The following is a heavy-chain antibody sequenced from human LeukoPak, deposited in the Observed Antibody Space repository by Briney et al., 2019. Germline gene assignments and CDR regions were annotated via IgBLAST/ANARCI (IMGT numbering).Heavy chain of an antibody. J-gene: IGHJ5*02. V-gene: IGHV4-59*01. CDR3: ARDDCSGGSCYAP. Sequence: SETLSLTCTVSGGSISSYYWSWIRQPPGKGLEGIGYIYYSGSTNYNPSLKSRVTISVDTSKNQFSLKLSYVTAAETAVYYCARDDCSGGSCYAPWGQGTLVTVSS. D-gene: IGHD2-15*01. CDR1: GGSISSYY. CDR2: IYYSGST.